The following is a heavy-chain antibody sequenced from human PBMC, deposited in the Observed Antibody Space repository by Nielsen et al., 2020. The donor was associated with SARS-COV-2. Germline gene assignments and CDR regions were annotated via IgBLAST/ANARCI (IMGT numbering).Heavy chain of an antibody. D-gene: IGHD2/OR15-2a*01. V-gene: IGHV3-30-3*01. J-gene: IGHJ4*02. CDR2: ISDDGTKN. CDR3: ASLSAPVDY. CDR1: GFTFSTYP. Sequence: GESLKISCAASGFTFSTYPMHWVRQPPGKGLEWVALISDDGTKNYYADSLEGRLSISRDNSNNTLYLQLSSLRPEDTAVYYCASLSAPVDYWGQGVLFTVSS.